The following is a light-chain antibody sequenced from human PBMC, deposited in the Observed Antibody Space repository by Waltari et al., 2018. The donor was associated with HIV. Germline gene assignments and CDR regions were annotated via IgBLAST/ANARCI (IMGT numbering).Light chain of an antibody. J-gene: IGLJ2*01. CDR1: RSHIRTDA. CDR3: ASWDDNVDADV. Sequence: HSALTPPPSASGPPAQTVPISRSRRRSHIRTDAVTPYQQLPGTAPKLLIYKNNQRPSGVPDRFSGSKSGTSASLAISGLQSEDEADYFCASWDDNVDADVFGAGTKLTVL. CDR2: KNN. V-gene: IGLV1-44*01.